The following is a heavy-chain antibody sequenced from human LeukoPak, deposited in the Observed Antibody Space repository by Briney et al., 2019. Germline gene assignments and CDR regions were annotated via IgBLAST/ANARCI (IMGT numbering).Heavy chain of an antibody. V-gene: IGHV4-39*07. CDR3: AREPTGVLDAFDI. CDR1: GGSISSSSYY. J-gene: IGHJ3*02. CDR2: IYYSGST. D-gene: IGHD2-8*01. Sequence: SETLSPTCTVSGGSISSSSYYWGWIRQPPGKGLEGIGSIYYSGSTYYNPSLKSRVTISVDTSKNQFSLKLSSVTAADTAVYYCAREPTGVLDAFDIWGQGTMVTVSS.